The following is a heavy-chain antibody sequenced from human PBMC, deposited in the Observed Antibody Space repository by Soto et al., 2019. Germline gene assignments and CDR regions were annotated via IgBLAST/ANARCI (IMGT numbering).Heavy chain of an antibody. V-gene: IGHV1-2*02. CDR2: INPKSGGT. J-gene: IGHJ4*02. D-gene: IGHD2-15*01. CDR3: ARDLAKVGGSARFDY. CDR1: GYTFTVYY. Sequence: QVQLVQSGAEVKKPGASVNVSCKASGYTFTVYYMHWVRQAPGQGLEWMGWINPKSGGTMYPQKFQGRVTMNWDTSISTADMALTRLRSDDTAVYYCARDLAKVGGSARFDYWGQGTLVTVSS.